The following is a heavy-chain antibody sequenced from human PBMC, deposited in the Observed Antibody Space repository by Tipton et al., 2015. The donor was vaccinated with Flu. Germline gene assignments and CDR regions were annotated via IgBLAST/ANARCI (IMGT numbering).Heavy chain of an antibody. D-gene: IGHD2-8*02. CDR2: ISYDGSNK. CDR3: ARDLVGSGIDH. J-gene: IGHJ4*02. Sequence: RSLRLSCAASGFTFSSYAMHWVRQAPGKGLEWVAVISYDGSNKYYADSVKGRFTISRDNSKNTLYLQMNSLRAEDTAVYYCARDLVGSGIDHWGPGTLVTVSS. CDR1: GFTFSSYA. V-gene: IGHV3-30*01.